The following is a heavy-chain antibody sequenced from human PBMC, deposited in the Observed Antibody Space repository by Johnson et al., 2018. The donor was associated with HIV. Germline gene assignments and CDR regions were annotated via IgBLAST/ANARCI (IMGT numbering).Heavy chain of an antibody. J-gene: IGHJ3*02. CDR1: GFTVSRNY. CDR3: ARAPGWNDVWGAFDI. V-gene: IGHV3-53*01. Sequence: VQLVESGGRLIQPGGSLRPSCAASGFTVSRNYMSWVRQAPGNGLEWVPVLYSGGSTYYADPVKGRFTISRDNSKNTLYLQMNSLRAEDTAVYYCARAPGWNDVWGAFDIWGQGTMVTVSS. D-gene: IGHD1-1*01. CDR2: LYSGGST.